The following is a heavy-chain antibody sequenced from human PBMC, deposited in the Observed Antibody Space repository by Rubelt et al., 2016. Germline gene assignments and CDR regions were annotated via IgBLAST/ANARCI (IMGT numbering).Heavy chain of an antibody. CDR3: ARGGTVGRTTYFDY. CDR2: FIPSLRIA. J-gene: IGHJ4*02. V-gene: IGHV1-69*04. Sequence: GSSVKVSCQTSGGLFDTSAINWVRQAPGQGLEWLGRFIPSLRIARYTTKFQGRVTITADKSTDTVYMELTGLTSEDTADYFRARGGTVGRTTYFDYWGQGTLVTVSS. CDR1: GGLFDTSA. D-gene: IGHD2-8*02.